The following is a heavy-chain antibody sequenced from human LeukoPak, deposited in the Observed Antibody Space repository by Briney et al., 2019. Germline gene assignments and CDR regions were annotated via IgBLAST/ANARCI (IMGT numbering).Heavy chain of an antibody. D-gene: IGHD3-3*01. CDR2: IYSGGST. V-gene: IGHV3-66*01. CDR3: ARAGYDFWSGYSGDFFDY. Sequence: PGGSLRLSCAASGFTVSSNYMSWVRQAPGKGLEWVSVIYSGGSTYYADSLKGRFTISRDNSKNTLYLQMNSLRAEDTAVYYCARAGYDFWSGYSGDFFDYWGQGTLVTVSS. CDR1: GFTVSSNY. J-gene: IGHJ4*02.